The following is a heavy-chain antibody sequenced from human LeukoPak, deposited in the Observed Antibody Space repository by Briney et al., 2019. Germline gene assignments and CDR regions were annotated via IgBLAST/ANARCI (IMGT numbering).Heavy chain of an antibody. V-gene: IGHV3-23*01. CDR1: GFTFSTYT. CDR3: AKDYYYYDSSGYHLGYFDY. J-gene: IGHJ4*02. Sequence: GGSLRLSCAASGFTFSTYTMSWVRQAPGKGLEWVSAINTGGGTSSADSVKGRFTISRDNSKNTLYLQMNSLRAEDTAVYYCAKDYYYYDSSGYHLGYFDYWGQGTLVTVSS. D-gene: IGHD3-22*01. CDR2: INTGGGT.